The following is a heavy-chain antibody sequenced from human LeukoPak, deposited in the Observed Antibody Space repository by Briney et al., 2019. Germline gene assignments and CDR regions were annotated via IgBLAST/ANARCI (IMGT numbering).Heavy chain of an antibody. CDR1: GFTVSSNY. CDR3: ARDGTYYYGSGSYLIDY. V-gene: IGHV3-66*01. D-gene: IGHD3-10*01. CDR2: IYSGGST. Sequence: PGGSLRLSCAASGFTVSSNYMSWVRQAPGKGLEWVSVIYSGGSTYYADSVKGRFTISRDNSKNTLYLQMNSLRAEDTAGYYCARDGTYYYGSGSYLIDYWGQGTLVTVSS. J-gene: IGHJ4*02.